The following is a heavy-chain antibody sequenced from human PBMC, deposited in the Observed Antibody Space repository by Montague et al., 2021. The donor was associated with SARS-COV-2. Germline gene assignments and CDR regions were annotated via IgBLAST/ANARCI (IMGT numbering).Heavy chain of an antibody. CDR1: GGSISSSSYY. Sequence: SETLSLTCTVSGGSISSSSYYWGWIRRPPGKGLEWIGSIYYSGSTYYNPSLKSRVTISVDTSKNQFSLKLRSVTAADTSVYYCATITLGYCTNGVCQPPDYWGQGTLVTVSS. CDR3: ATITLGYCTNGVCQPPDY. V-gene: IGHV4-39*01. CDR2: IYYSGST. D-gene: IGHD2-8*01. J-gene: IGHJ4*02.